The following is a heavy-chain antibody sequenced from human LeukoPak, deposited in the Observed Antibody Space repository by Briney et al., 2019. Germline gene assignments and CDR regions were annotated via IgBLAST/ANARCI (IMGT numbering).Heavy chain of an antibody. CDR2: ISRNSRYI. V-gene: IGHV3-21*01. CDR1: GFTFSTYS. J-gene: IGHJ4*02. Sequence: GGSLRLSCAASGFTFSTYSMNWVRQAPGKGLEWVSSISRNSRYIYYADSMRGRFTFSRDNAKNSLYLQVNSLTAEDTAVYYCARAGVDTSGYYYQGFDYWGQGTLVTVSS. CDR3: ARAGVDTSGYYYQGFDY. D-gene: IGHD3-3*01.